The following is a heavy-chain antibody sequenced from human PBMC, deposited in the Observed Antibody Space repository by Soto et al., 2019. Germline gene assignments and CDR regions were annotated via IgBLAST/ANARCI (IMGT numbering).Heavy chain of an antibody. Sequence: PGGSLRLSCAASGFTFSSYGMHWVRQAPGKGLEWVAVIWYDGSNKYYADSVKGRFTISRDNSKNTLYLQMNSLRAEDTAVYYCARGGGLSITIFGVAPYYFDYWAQGTLVTVSS. CDR1: GFTFSSYG. CDR2: IWYDGSNK. V-gene: IGHV3-33*01. J-gene: IGHJ4*02. D-gene: IGHD3-3*01. CDR3: ARGGGLSITIFGVAPYYFDY.